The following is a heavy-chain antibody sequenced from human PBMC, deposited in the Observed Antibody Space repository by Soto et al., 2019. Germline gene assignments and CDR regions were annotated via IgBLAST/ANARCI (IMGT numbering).Heavy chain of an antibody. D-gene: IGHD1-1*01. Sequence: PGGSLRLSCALSGFDSSYYWIQWFRQSPGKGLEWVSRIDPDGTTTNYADSVKGRFSVSRDNAKKTIYLQMNSLTADDTALYYCARGPRPSSAGTGAYWGQGXLVTVYS. J-gene: IGHJ1*01. CDR1: GFDSSYYW. CDR2: IDPDGTTT. CDR3: ARGPRPSSAGTGAY. V-gene: IGHV3-74*01.